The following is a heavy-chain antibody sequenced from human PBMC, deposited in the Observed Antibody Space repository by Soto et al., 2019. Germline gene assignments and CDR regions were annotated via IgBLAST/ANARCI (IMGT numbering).Heavy chain of an antibody. CDR3: ARGAVVVVAANVNWFDP. V-gene: IGHV1-2*04. CDR1: GYTFTGYY. CDR2: INPNSGGT. J-gene: IGHJ5*02. D-gene: IGHD2-15*01. Sequence: QVQLVQSGAEVKKPGASVKVSCKASGYTFTGYYKHWVRQAPGQGLEWMGWINPNSGGTNYAQKFQGWVTMTRDTSISTAYMELSRLRSDDTAVYYCARGAVVVVAANVNWFDPWGQGTLVTVSS.